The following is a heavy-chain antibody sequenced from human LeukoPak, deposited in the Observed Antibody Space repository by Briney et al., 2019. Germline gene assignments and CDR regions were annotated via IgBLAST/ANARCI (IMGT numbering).Heavy chain of an antibody. CDR1: GYTFTGYY. D-gene: IGHD6-13*01. Sequence: ASVKVSCKASGYTFTGYYMHWVRQAPGQGLEWMGWINPNSGGTNYAQKFQGRVTMTRDTSISTAYMELSRLRSDDTAVYYCARGIAAAGTGNWFDPWGQGNLVTVSS. V-gene: IGHV1-2*02. CDR3: ARGIAAAGTGNWFDP. CDR2: INPNSGGT. J-gene: IGHJ5*02.